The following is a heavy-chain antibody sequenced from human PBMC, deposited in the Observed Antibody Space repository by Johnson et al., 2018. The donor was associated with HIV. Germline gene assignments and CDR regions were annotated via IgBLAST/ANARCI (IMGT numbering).Heavy chain of an antibody. V-gene: IGHV3-9*01. CDR2: ISWNSGSI. D-gene: IGHD2-15*01. Sequence: VQLVESGGGLVQPGGSLRLSCAASGFTFDDYAMHWVRQAPGKGLEWVSGISWNSGSIGYAASVKGRFTISRDNSKNTLYLQMNSLRAGDAAVYYCARDYRGRTVDAFDVWGQGTLVIVSS. J-gene: IGHJ3*01. CDR3: ARDYRGRTVDAFDV. CDR1: GFTFDDYA.